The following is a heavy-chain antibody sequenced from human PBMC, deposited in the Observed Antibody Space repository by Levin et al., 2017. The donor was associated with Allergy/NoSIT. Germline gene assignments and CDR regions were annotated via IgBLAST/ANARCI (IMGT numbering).Heavy chain of an antibody. V-gene: IGHV3-66*01. CDR1: GFTVRNNY. CDR2: IYSGGNT. Sequence: GGSLRLSCAASGFTVRNNYMSWVRQAPGKGLEWVSLIYSGGNTLYADSVKGRFTISRDNSKNTLYLQMNNLRAEDTAVYYWATRAVAAPYWGQGALVTVSS. CDR3: ATRAVAAPY. J-gene: IGHJ4*02. D-gene: IGHD6-19*01.